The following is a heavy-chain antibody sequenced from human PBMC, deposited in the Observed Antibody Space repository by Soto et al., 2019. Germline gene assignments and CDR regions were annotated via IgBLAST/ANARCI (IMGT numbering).Heavy chain of an antibody. CDR3: ARVNPMMTTVVTTDFDY. J-gene: IGHJ4*02. CDR2: ISAYNGNT. D-gene: IGHD4-17*01. Sequence: ASVKVSCKASGYTFTSYGISWVRQAPGQGLEWMGWISAYNGNTNYAQKLQGRVTMTTDTSTSTAYMELRSLRSDDTAVYYCARVNPMMTTVVTTDFDYWGQGTLVTVSS. V-gene: IGHV1-18*01. CDR1: GYTFTSYG.